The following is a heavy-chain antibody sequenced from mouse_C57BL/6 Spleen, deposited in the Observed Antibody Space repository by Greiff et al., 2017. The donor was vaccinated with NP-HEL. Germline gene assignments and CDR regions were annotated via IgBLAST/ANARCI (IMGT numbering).Heavy chain of an antibody. CDR3: AREEAYYGNYGWFAY. D-gene: IGHD2-1*01. Sequence: EVKLVESEGGLVQPGSSMKLSCTASGFTFSDYYMAWVRQVPEKGLEWVANINYDGSSTYYLDSLQSRFIISRDNAKNIRYLQMSSLKSEDTATYYGAREEAYYGNYGWFAYWGQGTLVTVSA. CDR1: GFTFSDYY. CDR2: INYDGSST. J-gene: IGHJ3*01. V-gene: IGHV5-16*01.